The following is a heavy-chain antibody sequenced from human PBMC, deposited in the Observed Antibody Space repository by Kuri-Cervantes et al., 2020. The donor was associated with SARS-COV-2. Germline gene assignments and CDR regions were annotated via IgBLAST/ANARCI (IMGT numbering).Heavy chain of an antibody. J-gene: IGHJ4*02. Sequence: SETLSLTCTVSGYSISSGYYWGWIRQPPGKGLEWIGSIYHSGSTYYNPSLKSRVTISVDTSKNQFSLKLSSVTAADTAVYYCAGSGRNYWGQGTLVTVSS. CDR2: IYHSGST. CDR1: GYSISSGYY. CDR3: AGSGRNY. V-gene: IGHV4-38-2*02. D-gene: IGHD1-26*01.